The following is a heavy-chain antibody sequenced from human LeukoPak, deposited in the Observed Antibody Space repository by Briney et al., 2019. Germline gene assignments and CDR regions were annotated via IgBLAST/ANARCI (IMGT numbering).Heavy chain of an antibody. CDR3: AREYGAGTDSD. CDR2: ISAYNGNT. D-gene: IGHD3-10*01. V-gene: IGHV1-18*01. CDR1: GYTFTSYG. J-gene: IGHJ4*02. Sequence: APVKVSCKASGYTFTSYGIIWVRQAPGQGLEWMGWISAYNGNTKYAQRLQGRVTMTTDTSTSTAYMELRSLRSDDTAVYYCAREYGAGTDSDWGQGTLVTVSS.